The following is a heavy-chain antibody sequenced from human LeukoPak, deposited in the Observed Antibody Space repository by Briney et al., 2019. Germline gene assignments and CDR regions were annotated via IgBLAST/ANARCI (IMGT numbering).Heavy chain of an antibody. CDR2: IFYSGGT. CDR1: GGSISTPNYY. D-gene: IGHD7-27*01. CDR3: ARGDWGSPDYYYMDV. Sequence: SETLSLTCTVSGGSISTPNYYWGWIRQTPGKGLEWIGNIFYSGGTYYSPSLKSRVTISIDTSKNQFSLKQSSVTAADTAVYYCARGDWGSPDYYYMDVWGKGTTVTISS. V-gene: IGHV4-39*07. J-gene: IGHJ6*03.